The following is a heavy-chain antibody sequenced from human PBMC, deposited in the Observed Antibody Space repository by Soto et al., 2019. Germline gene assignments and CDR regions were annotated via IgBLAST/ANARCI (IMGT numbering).Heavy chain of an antibody. CDR3: ARHDAFPKLQNGMGV. V-gene: IGHV4-59*02. CDR1: GGSVTGYY. D-gene: IGHD2-15*01. J-gene: IGHJ6*02. CDR2: IYYAGNT. Sequence: QVQLQESGPGLVKPSETLSLTCTVSGGSVTGYYWSWIRQAPGRGLEWIGYIYYAGNTLYTPSLSSRVTISVDTSKNQFSLKLSSVTAADTAVYFCARHDAFPKLQNGMGVWCQGTTVTVSS.